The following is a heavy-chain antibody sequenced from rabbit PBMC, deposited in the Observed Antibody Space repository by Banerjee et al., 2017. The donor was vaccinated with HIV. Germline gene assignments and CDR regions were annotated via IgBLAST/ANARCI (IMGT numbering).Heavy chain of an antibody. CDR2: IVAGGSGTT. D-gene: IGHD4-1*01. CDR1: GFDFSNYG. V-gene: IGHV1S45*01. CDR3: ARDLAGVIGWNFNF. Sequence: QQQLVESGGGLVTPGGNLTLTCKASGFDFSNYGVSWVRQAPGKGLEWIACIVAGGSGTTYYATWAKGRFTISKTSSTTVTLQMTSLTAADTATYFCARDLAGVIGWNFNFWGPGTLVTVS. J-gene: IGHJ4*01.